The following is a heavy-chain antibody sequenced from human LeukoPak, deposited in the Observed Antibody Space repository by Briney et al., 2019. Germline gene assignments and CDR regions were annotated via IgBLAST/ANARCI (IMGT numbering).Heavy chain of an antibody. J-gene: IGHJ5*02. Sequence: SETLSLTCAVYGGSFSGYYWSWIRQPPGKGLEWIGEINHSGSTNYNPSLKSRVTISVDTSKNQFSLKLSSVTAADTAVYYCARRRYPKYVTKNWFDPWGQGTLVTVSS. CDR2: INHSGST. V-gene: IGHV4-34*01. D-gene: IGHD3-16*02. CDR3: ARRRYPKYVTKNWFDP. CDR1: GGSFSGYY.